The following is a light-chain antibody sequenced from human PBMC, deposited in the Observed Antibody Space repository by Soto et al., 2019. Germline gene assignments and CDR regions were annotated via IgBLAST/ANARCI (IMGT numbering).Light chain of an antibody. V-gene: IGLV1-40*01. CDR3: QSYDGSLIVV. J-gene: IGLJ2*01. Sequence: QSVLTQPPSVSGSPGQRVTISCTGTSSNIGAGNDVPWYQQLPGKAPKLLIYGNSNRPSGVPDRFSGSKSGTSASLAITGLQAEDEADYYCQSYDGSLIVVFGGGTKLTVL. CDR1: SSNIGAGND. CDR2: GNS.